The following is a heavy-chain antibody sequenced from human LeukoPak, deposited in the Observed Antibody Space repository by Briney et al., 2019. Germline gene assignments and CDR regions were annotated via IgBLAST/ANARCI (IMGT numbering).Heavy chain of an antibody. CDR3: ARDWGLLRYFDWLSPFDY. CDR2: INTNTGNP. D-gene: IGHD3-9*01. CDR1: GYTFTSYA. V-gene: IGHV7-4-1*02. J-gene: IGHJ4*02. Sequence: GASVKVSCKASGYTFTSYAMNWVRQAPGQGLEWMGWINTNTGNPTYAQGFTGRFVFSLDTSVSTAYLQISSLKAEDTAVYYCARDWGLLRYFDWLSPFDYWGQGTLVTVSS.